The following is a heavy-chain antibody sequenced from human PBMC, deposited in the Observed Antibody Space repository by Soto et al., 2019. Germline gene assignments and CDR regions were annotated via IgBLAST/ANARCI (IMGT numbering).Heavy chain of an antibody. Sequence: SETLSLTCGVYGGSFSGYFWSWLRQSPGKGLEWLAEANDRGSRNYNPFLRGRLTISLDTSKNEFSLKLSSVTAADTAIYYCARDDREHTKSPAPDHWGQGTLVTVSS. V-gene: IGHV4-34*01. CDR1: GGSFSGYF. D-gene: IGHD3-22*01. CDR3: ARDDREHTKSPAPDH. CDR2: ANDRGSR. J-gene: IGHJ4*02.